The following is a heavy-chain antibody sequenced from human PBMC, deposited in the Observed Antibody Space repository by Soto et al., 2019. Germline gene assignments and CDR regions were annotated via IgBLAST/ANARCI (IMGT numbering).Heavy chain of an antibody. V-gene: IGHV3-23*01. CDR1: GFTFSSYA. Sequence: GGSLRLSCAASGFTFSSYAMGWVRQAPGKGLEWVSAISGSGGSTYYADSVKGRFTISRDNSKNTLYLQMNSLRADDTALYYCAKYIVVAANYGLDVWGQGTTVTVSS. J-gene: IGHJ6*02. CDR2: ISGSGGST. CDR3: AKYIVVAANYGLDV. D-gene: IGHD2-15*01.